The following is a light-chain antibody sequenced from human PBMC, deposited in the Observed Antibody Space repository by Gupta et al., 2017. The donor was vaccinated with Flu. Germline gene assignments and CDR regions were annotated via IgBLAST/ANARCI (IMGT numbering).Light chain of an antibody. CDR3: SSYTSSSFYV. J-gene: IGLJ1*01. CDR2: EVS. Sequence: QSALTQPASVSGPPGQSITISCTGTSSDVGCYNYVSWYQQHPGKAPKLMIYEVSNRPSGVSNRFSGSKSGNTASLTISGLQAEDEADYYCSSYTSSSFYVFGTGTKVTVL. CDR1: SSDVGCYNY. V-gene: IGLV2-14*01.